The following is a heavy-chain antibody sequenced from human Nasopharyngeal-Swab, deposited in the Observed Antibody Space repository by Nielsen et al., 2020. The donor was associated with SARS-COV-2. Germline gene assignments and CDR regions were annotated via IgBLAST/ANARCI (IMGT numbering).Heavy chain of an antibody. D-gene: IGHD2-8*02. V-gene: IGHV4-59*11. CDR2: IYDSGVT. CDR3: ARGGAGSHWRYYIDY. J-gene: IGHJ4*02. CDR1: GASISSQY. Sequence: SETLSPTCFVSGASISSQYWTWLRQPPGKGLEWVGYIYDSGVTEYNPSLQSRVTISVDKSKNQFSLRLSSVSAADTAIYYCARGGAGSHWRYYIDYWGQGTLVTVSS.